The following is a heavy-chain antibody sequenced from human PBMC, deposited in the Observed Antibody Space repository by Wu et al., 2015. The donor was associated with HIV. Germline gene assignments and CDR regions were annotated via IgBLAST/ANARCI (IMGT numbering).Heavy chain of an antibody. CDR2: MNPNSGNT. Sequence: QVQLVQSETEMKKPGASLKVSCKASGYTFSAYDINWVRQAPGQGLEWVGWMNPNSGNTGYPQKFQGRVTMTRDTSISTAYMELSSLKSEDTAVYYCARAASFFYDKHGYYRNWYFDVWGPWAPWSLSP. CDR1: GYTFSAYD. CDR3: ARAASFFYDKHGYYRNWYFDV. V-gene: IGHV1-8*01. J-gene: IGHJ2*01. D-gene: IGHD3-22*01.